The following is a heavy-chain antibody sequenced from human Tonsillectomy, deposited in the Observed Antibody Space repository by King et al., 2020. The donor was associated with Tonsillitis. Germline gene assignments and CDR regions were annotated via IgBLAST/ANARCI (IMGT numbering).Heavy chain of an antibody. CDR2: ISGSGGST. J-gene: IGHJ6*03. V-gene: IGHV3-23*04. D-gene: IGHD3-22*01. Sequence: VQLVESGGGLVQPGGSLRLSCAASGFTFSSYAMSWVRQAPGKGLEWVSAISGSGGSTYYADSVKGRFTISRDNSKNTLYLQMNSLRAEDTAVYYCAKEGEPYDDSSGYLHYYYYMDVWGKGTTVTVSS. CDR1: GFTFSSYA. CDR3: AKEGEPYDDSSGYLHYYYYMDV.